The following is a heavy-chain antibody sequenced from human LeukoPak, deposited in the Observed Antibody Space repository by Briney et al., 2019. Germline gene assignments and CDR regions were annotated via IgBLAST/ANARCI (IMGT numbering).Heavy chain of an antibody. V-gene: IGHV3-30*18. Sequence: GGSLRLSCAASGFTFSSYGMHWVRQAPGKGLEWVAVISYDGSNKYYADSVKGRFTISRDNSKNTLYLQMNSLRAEDTAVYYCAKDRRQYYYDSSGPRYYFDYWGQGTLVTVSS. D-gene: IGHD3-22*01. J-gene: IGHJ4*02. CDR2: ISYDGSNK. CDR1: GFTFSSYG. CDR3: AKDRRQYYYDSSGPRYYFDY.